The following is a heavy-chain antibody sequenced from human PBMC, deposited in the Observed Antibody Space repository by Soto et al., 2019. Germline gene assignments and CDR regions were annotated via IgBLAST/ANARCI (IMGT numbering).Heavy chain of an antibody. CDR2: IIPIFGTA. J-gene: IGHJ6*02. D-gene: IGHD5-18*01. V-gene: IGHV1-69*06. Sequence: GASVKVSCKASGGTFSSYAISWVRQAPGQGLEWMGGIIPIFGTANYAQKFQGRVTITADKSTSTAYMELSSLRSEDTAVYYCTRHPVDTGMVSVHGLDVWGQGTTVTVSS. CDR1: GGTFSSYA. CDR3: TRHPVDTGMVSVHGLDV.